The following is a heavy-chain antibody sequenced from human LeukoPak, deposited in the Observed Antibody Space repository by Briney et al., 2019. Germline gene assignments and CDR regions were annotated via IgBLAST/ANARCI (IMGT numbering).Heavy chain of an antibody. CDR1: GGSFSGYY. V-gene: IGHV4-34*01. CDR2: INHSGST. D-gene: IGHD4-17*01. J-gene: IGHJ3*02. Sequence: PSVTLSLTCAVYGGSFSGYYWSWIRQPPGKGLEWIGEINHSGSTNYNPALKSRVTISGATSKNQFSLKLSSVTAADTAVYYCARDHYGDFAFDIWGQGTMVTVSS. CDR3: ARDHYGDFAFDI.